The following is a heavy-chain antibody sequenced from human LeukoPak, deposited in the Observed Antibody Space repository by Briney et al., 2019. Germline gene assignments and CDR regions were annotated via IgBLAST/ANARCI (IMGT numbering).Heavy chain of an antibody. CDR1: GFTFSSYA. V-gene: IGHV3-23*01. D-gene: IGHD3-22*01. J-gene: IGHJ4*02. Sequence: GGSLRLSCAASGFTFSSYAMSWVRQAPGKGLEWVSGISGSGDNTYYADSVKGRFTISRDNPKNTLYVQVNGLGTEDTAAYYCAKGSYYDSSGSFYFDYWGQGTLVTVSS. CDR2: ISGSGDNT. CDR3: AKGSYYDSSGSFYFDY.